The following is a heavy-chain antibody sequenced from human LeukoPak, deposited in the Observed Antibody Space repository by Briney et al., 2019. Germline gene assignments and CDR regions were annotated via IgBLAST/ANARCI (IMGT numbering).Heavy chain of an antibody. D-gene: IGHD3-10*01. CDR2: INEDGSEK. Sequence: GGSLRLSCAAAGFILRNYWMGWVRQAPGKGLEWVANINEDGSEKYYVDSVKGRFIISRDNAKNSLYLQMNILRAEDTAVFYCLSGSGHCGQGSLVTVSS. V-gene: IGHV3-7*01. CDR1: GFILRNYW. CDR3: LSGSGH. J-gene: IGHJ4*02.